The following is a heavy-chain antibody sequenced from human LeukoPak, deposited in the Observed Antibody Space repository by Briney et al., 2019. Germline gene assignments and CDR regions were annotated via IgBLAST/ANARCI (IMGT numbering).Heavy chain of an antibody. Sequence: GGSLRLSCVASGFTFSSFAVSWVRQAPGKGLEWVSGIGASGGSTYYADSVKGRFTISRDNSKNTLYLQMNSLRTEDTAVYYCAKAEGYDILTGLDYWGQGTLVTVSS. D-gene: IGHD3-9*01. CDR3: AKAEGYDILTGLDY. V-gene: IGHV3-23*01. J-gene: IGHJ4*02. CDR1: GFTFSSFA. CDR2: IGASGGST.